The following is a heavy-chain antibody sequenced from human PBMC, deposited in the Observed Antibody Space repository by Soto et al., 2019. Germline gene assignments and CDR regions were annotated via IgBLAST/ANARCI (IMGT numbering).Heavy chain of an antibody. D-gene: IGHD3-22*01. CDR2: INSEGTGT. Sequence: GGSLRLSCAASGFTFSSYWMHWVRQVPGKGLVWVSRINSEGTGTIYADSVKGRFTISRDNAKNTLYLQTNSLRAEDTAVYYCVRDYDSSGYNSDYWGQGTPVTVS. J-gene: IGHJ4*02. CDR1: GFTFSSYW. V-gene: IGHV3-74*01. CDR3: VRDYDSSGYNSDY.